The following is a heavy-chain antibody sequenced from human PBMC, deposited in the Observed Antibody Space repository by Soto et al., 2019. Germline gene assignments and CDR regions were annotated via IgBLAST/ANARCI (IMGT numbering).Heavy chain of an antibody. V-gene: IGHV4-34*01. CDR2: INHSGST. D-gene: IGHD1-7*01. CDR1: GGSFSGYY. Sequence: KPSETLSLTCAVYGGSFSGYYWSWIRQPPGKGLEWIGEINHSGSTNYNPSLKSRVTISVDTSKNQFSLKLSSVTAADTAVYYCARGPRWYNWNYGLDYWGQGTLVTVSS. CDR3: ARGPRWYNWNYGLDY. J-gene: IGHJ4*02.